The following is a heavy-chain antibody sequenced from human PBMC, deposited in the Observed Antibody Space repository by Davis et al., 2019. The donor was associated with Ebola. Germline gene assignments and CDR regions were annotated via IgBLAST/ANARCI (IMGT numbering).Heavy chain of an antibody. V-gene: IGHV3-33*08. CDR1: GFTFSSYG. J-gene: IGHJ4*02. CDR3: ARDLGRVATIGFDY. Sequence: GESLKISCAASGFTFSSYGMHWVRQAPGKGLEWVAVIWYDGSNKYCADSVKGRFTISRDNSKNTLYLQMNSLRAEDTAVYYCARDLGRVATIGFDYWGQGTLVTVSS. D-gene: IGHD5-12*01. CDR2: IWYDGSNK.